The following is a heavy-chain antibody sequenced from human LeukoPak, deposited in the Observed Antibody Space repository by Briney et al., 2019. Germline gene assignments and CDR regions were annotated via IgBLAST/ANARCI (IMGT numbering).Heavy chain of an antibody. Sequence: GGSLRLSCAASGFTFSSYGMHWVRQAPGKGLEWVAVIWYDGSNKYYAGSVKGRFTISRDNSKNTLYLQMSSLRAEDTAVYYCARDQRVAYSSSWYGGALDIWGQGTMVTVSS. D-gene: IGHD6-13*01. CDR2: IWYDGSNK. CDR3: ARDQRVAYSSSWYGGALDI. J-gene: IGHJ3*02. V-gene: IGHV3-33*01. CDR1: GFTFSSYG.